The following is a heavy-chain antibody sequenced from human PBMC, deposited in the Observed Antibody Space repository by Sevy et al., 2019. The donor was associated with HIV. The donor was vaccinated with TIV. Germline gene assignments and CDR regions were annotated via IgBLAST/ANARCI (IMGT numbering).Heavy chain of an antibody. V-gene: IGHV3-7*01. CDR2: IKQDGSET. CDR1: TFTFRNYW. D-gene: IGHD6-19*01. CDR3: AGENVAVPAYY. J-gene: IGHJ4*02. Sequence: GGCLRLSCAASTFTFRNYWMSWVRQAPGRGLEWVANIKQDGSETYYIDAVKGRFTVSRDNARNSLYLQMDNLRVEDTGVYFCAGENVAVPAYYWGQGTLVTVSS.